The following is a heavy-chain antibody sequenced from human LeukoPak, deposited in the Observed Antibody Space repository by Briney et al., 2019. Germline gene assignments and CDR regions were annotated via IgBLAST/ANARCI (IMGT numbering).Heavy chain of an antibody. CDR1: GFTLSSYS. V-gene: IGHV3-48*04. J-gene: IGHJ6*02. Sequence: PGGSLRLSCAASGFTLSSYSMNWVRQAPGKGLEWISYITSSSTTIYYADSVKGRFTISRDDAKNSLYLQMNSLRAGDTAVYYCARGYSSSWYYYYGMDVWGQGTTVTVSS. D-gene: IGHD6-13*01. CDR3: ARGYSSSWYYYYGMDV. CDR2: ITSSSTTI.